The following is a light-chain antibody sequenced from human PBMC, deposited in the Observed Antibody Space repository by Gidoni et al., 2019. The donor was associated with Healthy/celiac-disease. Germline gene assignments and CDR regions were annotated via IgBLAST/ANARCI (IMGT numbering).Light chain of an antibody. CDR2: ADS. J-gene: IGLJ2*01. Sequence: SYVLTQPPSVSVAPGQPARITGGGNNIGSKSGHWYQPKPGQAPVLVVYADSDRPSGIPERFSGSNSGNTATLTISRVEAGDEADYYCQVWDSSSDHVVFGGGTKLTVL. CDR3: QVWDSSSDHVV. CDR1: NIGSKS. V-gene: IGLV3-21*02.